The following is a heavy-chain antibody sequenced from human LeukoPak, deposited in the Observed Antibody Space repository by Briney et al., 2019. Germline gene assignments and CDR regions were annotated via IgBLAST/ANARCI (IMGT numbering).Heavy chain of an antibody. V-gene: IGHV3-30*04. CDR2: ISYDGSNT. CDR1: GFTFSTYA. J-gene: IGHJ4*02. Sequence: GGSLRLSCAASGFTFSTYAMHWVRQAPGKGLEWVAVISYDGSNTHFADSVKGRFTISRDNSKNTLYLQMNNLRPEDTALYYCARGFTGSYFDQWGQGTLVTVSS. CDR3: ARGFTGSYFDQ. D-gene: IGHD5-12*01.